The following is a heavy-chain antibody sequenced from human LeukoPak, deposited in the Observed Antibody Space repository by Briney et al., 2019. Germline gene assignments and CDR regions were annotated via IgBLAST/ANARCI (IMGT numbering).Heavy chain of an antibody. CDR1: GFIFSTHG. J-gene: IGHJ4*02. Sequence: GGSLRLSCTASGFIFSTHGMHWVRQAPGEGLEGVSVICFDGSDKYYAESVKSRFTISRDNSKNTLYLQMNSLRVEDTAVYYCARGRGLGSGYYYKFDYWGQGTLVTVSS. V-gene: IGHV3-33*01. CDR3: ARGRGLGSGYYYKFDY. D-gene: IGHD3-22*01. CDR2: ICFDGSDK.